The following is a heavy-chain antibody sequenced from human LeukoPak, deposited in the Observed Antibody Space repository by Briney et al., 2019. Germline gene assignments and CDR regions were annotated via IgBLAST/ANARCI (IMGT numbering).Heavy chain of an antibody. CDR1: GYTFTCYG. V-gene: IGHV1-18*01. CDR2: ISAYNGNT. CDR3: ASGDGSSWYHYFDY. D-gene: IGHD6-13*01. Sequence: ASVKVSCKASGYTFTCYGISWVRQAPGQGLEWMGWISAYNGNTNYAQKLQGRVTMTTDTSTSTAYMELRSLRSDDTAVYYCASGDGSSWYHYFDYWGQGTLVTVSS. J-gene: IGHJ4*02.